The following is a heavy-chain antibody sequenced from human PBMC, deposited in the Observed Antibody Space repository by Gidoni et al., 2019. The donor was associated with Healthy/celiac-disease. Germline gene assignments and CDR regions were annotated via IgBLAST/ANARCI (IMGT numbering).Heavy chain of an antibody. CDR2: TNTDGSST. V-gene: IGHV3-74*01. J-gene: IGHJ4*02. D-gene: IGHD5-12*01. CDR1: GFTLSSSW. CDR3: ASGEGLSGKYSFDY. Sequence: EVQLVESGGGLVQPGGSLRLSCAASGFTLSSSWTHWVRQTPGKGLVWVSRTNTDGSSTIYAESVKGRFTISRDNAKNTLYLQMNSLRAEDTAVYYCASGEGLSGKYSFDYWGQGTLVTVSS.